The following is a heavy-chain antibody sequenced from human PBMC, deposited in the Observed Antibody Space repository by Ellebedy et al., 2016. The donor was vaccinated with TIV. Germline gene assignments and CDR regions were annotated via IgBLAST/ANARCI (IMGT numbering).Heavy chain of an antibody. Sequence: GESLKISCGASGFTIRSYAMSWVRQAPGKGLEWVASINNGGNAYYADSVKGRFTVSRDLSENTFYLQMNSLGAEDTALYYCAKDHPSSGWPAFDYWGLGTRVTVSS. V-gene: IGHV3-23*01. CDR2: INNGGNA. J-gene: IGHJ4*02. CDR1: GFTIRSYA. D-gene: IGHD6-19*01. CDR3: AKDHPSSGWPAFDY.